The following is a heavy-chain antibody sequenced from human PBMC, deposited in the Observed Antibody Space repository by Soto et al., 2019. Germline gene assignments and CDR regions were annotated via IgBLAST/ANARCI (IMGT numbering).Heavy chain of an antibody. CDR1: GGTFSSYA. J-gene: IGHJ4*02. V-gene: IGHV1-69*13. D-gene: IGHD4-17*01. Sequence: GASVKVSCKASGGTFSSYAISWVRQAPGQGLEWMGGIIPIFGTANYAQKFQGRVTITADESTSTAYMELSSLRSEDTAVYYCASRGDYGDYRQFDYWGQGTLVTFSS. CDR3: ASRGDYGDYRQFDY. CDR2: IIPIFGTA.